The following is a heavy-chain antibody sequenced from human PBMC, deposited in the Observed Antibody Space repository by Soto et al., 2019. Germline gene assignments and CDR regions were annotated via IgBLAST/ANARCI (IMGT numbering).Heavy chain of an antibody. CDR2: IDPSDSQT. V-gene: IGHV5-10-1*01. D-gene: IGHD5-18*01. J-gene: IGHJ4*02. CDR3: ARQIYDSDTGPNFQYYFES. CDR1: GYSFAGYW. Sequence: GESLKISCKGSGYSFAGYWVTWVRQKPGKGLEWMGRIDPSDSQTYYSPSFRGHVTISVTKSITTVFLQWSSLRASDTAMYYCARQIYDSDTGPNFQYYFESWGQGTPVTVSS.